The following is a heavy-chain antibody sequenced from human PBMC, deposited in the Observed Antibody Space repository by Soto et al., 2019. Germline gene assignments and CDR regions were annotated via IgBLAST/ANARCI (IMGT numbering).Heavy chain of an antibody. CDR2: IWYDGSDK. J-gene: IGHJ4*02. CDR3: GATQRWVLDY. V-gene: IGHV3-33*01. D-gene: IGHD6-25*01. CDR1: GFTFSSYG. Sequence: QVQLVESGGGVVQPGRSLRLSCAASGFTFSSYGMHWVRQAPGKGLEWVAVIWYDGSDKYYADSVKGRFTISRDNSKNTLYLQMNSLRAEDTAVYYCGATQRWVLDYWGQGTLVTVSS.